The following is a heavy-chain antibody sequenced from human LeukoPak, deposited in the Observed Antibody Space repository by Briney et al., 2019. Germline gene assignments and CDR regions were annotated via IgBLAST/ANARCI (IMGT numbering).Heavy chain of an antibody. D-gene: IGHD1-26*01. CDR2: ISYDGSNK. Sequence: PGGSLRLSCAASGFTFSSYAMHWVRQAPGKGLEWVAVISYDGSNKYYADSVKGRFTISRDNAKNSLYLQMNSLRAEDTAVYYCARDCRERGEGGYWGQGTLVTVSS. CDR3: ARDCRERGEGGY. CDR1: GFTFSSYA. V-gene: IGHV3-30*04. J-gene: IGHJ4*02.